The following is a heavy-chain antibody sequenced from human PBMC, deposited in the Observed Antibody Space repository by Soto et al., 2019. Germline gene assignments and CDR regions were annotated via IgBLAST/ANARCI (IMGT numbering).Heavy chain of an antibody. V-gene: IGHV4-59*01. J-gene: IGHJ6*02. CDR3: ATHPMATITYYYGMDV. D-gene: IGHD5-12*01. CDR2: IFYSGNT. Sequence: SETLSLPCTVSGGYISSYYWSWIRQPPGKGLEWIGYIFYSGNTNYNPSLRSRVTISVDTSKNQFSLKLSSVTATDTAVYYCATHPMATITYYYGMDVWGQGTTVTVSS. CDR1: GGYISSYY.